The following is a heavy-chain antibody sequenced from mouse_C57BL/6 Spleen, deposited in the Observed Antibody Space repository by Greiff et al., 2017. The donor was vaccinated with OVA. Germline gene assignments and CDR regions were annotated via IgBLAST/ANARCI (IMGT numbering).Heavy chain of an antibody. CDR1: EYEFPSHD. Sequence: VQLKESGGGLVQPGESLKLSCESNEYEFPSHDMSWVRKTPEKRLELVAAINSDGGSTYYPDTMERRFIISRDNTKKTLYLQMSSLRSEDTALYYCARHGYDYDGYYAMDYWGQGTSVTVSS. J-gene: IGHJ4*01. CDR2: INSDGGST. V-gene: IGHV5-2*01. D-gene: IGHD2-4*01. CDR3: ARHGYDYDGYYAMDY.